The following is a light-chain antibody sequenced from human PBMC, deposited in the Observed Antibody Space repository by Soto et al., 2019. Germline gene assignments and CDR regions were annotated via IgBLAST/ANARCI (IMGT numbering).Light chain of an antibody. CDR1: QSVSNY. V-gene: IGKV3-11*01. CDR2: DAS. Sequence: EIVLTQSPATLSLSPGERATLSCRASQSVSNYLAWFQQKPGQAPRLLIYDASNRATGIPARFSGRGSGTDFTLTISSLQPEDFAVYYCQQRSSWPLLTFGGGTKVEI. CDR3: QQRSSWPLLT. J-gene: IGKJ4*01.